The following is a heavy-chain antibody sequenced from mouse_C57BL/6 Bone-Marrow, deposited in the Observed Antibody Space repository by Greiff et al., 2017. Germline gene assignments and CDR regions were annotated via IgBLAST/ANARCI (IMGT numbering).Heavy chain of an antibody. V-gene: IGHV1-81*01. CDR2: IYPRSGNT. D-gene: IGHD2-3*01. CDR3: ARTGYYVGWYFDV. Sequence: QVQLQQSGAELARPGASVKLSCKASGYTFTSYGISWVKQRTGQGLEWNGEIYPRSGNTYYNEKFKGKATLTADKSSSTAYIELRSLTSEDSAVYCCARTGYYVGWYFDVWGTGTTVTVSS. J-gene: IGHJ1*03. CDR1: GYTFTSYG.